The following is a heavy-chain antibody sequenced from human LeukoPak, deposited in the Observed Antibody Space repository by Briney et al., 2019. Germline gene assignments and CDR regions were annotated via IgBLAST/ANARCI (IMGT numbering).Heavy chain of an antibody. Sequence: SETLSLTCTVSGGSISNYYWSWIRQPPGKGLEWIGYMDYSGSTNYNPSLKSRVTISADTSKTQFSLKLSSVTAADTAVYYCAGGLIAAAGTRVDYWGQGTLVTVSS. V-gene: IGHV4-59*01. CDR3: AGGLIAAAGTRVDY. D-gene: IGHD6-13*01. J-gene: IGHJ4*02. CDR2: MDYSGST. CDR1: GGSISNYY.